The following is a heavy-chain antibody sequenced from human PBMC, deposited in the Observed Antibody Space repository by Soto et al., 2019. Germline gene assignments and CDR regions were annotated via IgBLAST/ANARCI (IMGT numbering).Heavy chain of an antibody. CDR1: GFTFNKYS. V-gene: IGHV3-21*02. Sequence: EVRLVESGGGLVKPGGSLRLSCAASGFTFNKYSMNWVRQAPGKGLEWVSSITSKTGDQYYADSVKGRFIISRDNTHNSLSLQVTSLRDEDTAVYYCARDLMPNDRGLGDLAYWGQGTLGTVSS. J-gene: IGHJ4*02. CDR3: ARDLMPNDRGLGDLAY. CDR2: ITSKTGDQ. D-gene: IGHD3-22*01.